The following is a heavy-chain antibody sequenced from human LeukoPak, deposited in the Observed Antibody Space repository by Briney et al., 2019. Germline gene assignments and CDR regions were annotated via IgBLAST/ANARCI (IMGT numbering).Heavy chain of an antibody. Sequence: SETLSLTCTVSGGSISSGGYYWSWIRQHPRKGLEWIGYIYYSGSTYYNPSLKSRVTISVDTSKNQFSLKLSSVTAADTAVYYCARDEGLNGAFDIWGQGTMVTVSS. CDR1: GGSISSGGYY. CDR2: IYYSGST. CDR3: ARDEGLNGAFDI. V-gene: IGHV4-31*03. J-gene: IGHJ3*02. D-gene: IGHD3-22*01.